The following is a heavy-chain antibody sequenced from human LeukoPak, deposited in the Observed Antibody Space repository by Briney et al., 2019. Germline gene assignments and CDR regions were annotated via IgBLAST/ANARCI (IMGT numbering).Heavy chain of an antibody. J-gene: IGHJ6*02. CDR1: GYTFTSYG. CDR3: ARVGGARYYDFWSGYYPDYYYGMDV. CDR2: ISAYNGNT. V-gene: IGHV1-18*01. D-gene: IGHD3-3*01. Sequence: ASVKVSCKASGYTFTSYGISWVRQAPGQGLEWMGWISAYNGNTNYAQKLQGRVTMTTDTSTSTAYMELRSLRSDDTAVYYCARVGGARYYDFWSGYYPDYYYGMDVWGQGTTVTVSS.